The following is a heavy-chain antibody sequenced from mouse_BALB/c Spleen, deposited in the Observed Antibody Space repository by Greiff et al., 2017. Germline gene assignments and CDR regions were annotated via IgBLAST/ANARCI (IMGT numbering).Heavy chain of an antibody. CDR1: GFTFSSYY. V-gene: IGHV5-6-2*01. CDR2: INSNGGST. J-gene: IGHJ3*01. D-gene: IGHD2-1*01. CDR3: ASYGNYGLAWFAY. Sequence: EVQLQESGGGLVKLGGSLKLSCAASGFTFSSYYMSWVRQTPEKRLELVAAINSNGGSTYYPDTVKGRFTISRDNAKNTLYLQMSSLKSEDTALYYCASYGNYGLAWFAYWGQGTLVTVSA.